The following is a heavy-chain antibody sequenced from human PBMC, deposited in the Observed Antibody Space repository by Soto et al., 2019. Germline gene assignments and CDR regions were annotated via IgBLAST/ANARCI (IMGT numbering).Heavy chain of an antibody. D-gene: IGHD4-17*01. CDR2: FDPEDGET. V-gene: IGHV1-24*01. Sequence: ASLKVSCKVSGYTLTELSMHWVRQAPGKGLEWMGGFDPEDGETIYAQKFQGRVTMTEDTSTDTAYMELSSLRSEDTAVYYCATGGVYGDWNILFNFDYWGQGTLVTVSS. CDR3: ATGGVYGDWNILFNFDY. J-gene: IGHJ4*02. CDR1: GYTLTELS.